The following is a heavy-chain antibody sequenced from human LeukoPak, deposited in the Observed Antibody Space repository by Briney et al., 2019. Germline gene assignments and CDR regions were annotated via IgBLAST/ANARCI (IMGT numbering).Heavy chain of an antibody. J-gene: IGHJ4*02. CDR3: GRRDSGSRGFDS. D-gene: IGHD3-10*01. CDR1: GFDFITYS. CDR2: ISISSSTI. V-gene: IGHV3-48*01. Sequence: PGGSLRLSCAASGFDFITYSMNWVRQAPGKGLEWISYISISSSTIYYADSVKGRFTVSRDNAKTSLYLQMNSLRAEDTAVYYCGRRDSGSRGFDSWGQGTLVTLSS.